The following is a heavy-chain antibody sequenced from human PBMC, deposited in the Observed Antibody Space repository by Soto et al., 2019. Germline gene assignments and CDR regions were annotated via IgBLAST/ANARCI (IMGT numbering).Heavy chain of an antibody. Sequence: GGSLRLSCAASGFTFSSYGMHWVRQAPGKGLEWVAVIWYDGSNKYYADSVKGRFTISRDNSKNTLYLQMNSLRAEDTAVYYCARVHYGDNSDAFDIWGQGTMVTVSS. CDR1: GFTFSSYG. V-gene: IGHV3-33*01. J-gene: IGHJ3*02. CDR2: IWYDGSNK. D-gene: IGHD4-17*01. CDR3: ARVHYGDNSDAFDI.